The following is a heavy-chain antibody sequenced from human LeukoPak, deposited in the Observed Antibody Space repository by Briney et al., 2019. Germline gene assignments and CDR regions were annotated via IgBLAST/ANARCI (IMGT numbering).Heavy chain of an antibody. CDR1: GYTFTRYD. CDR3: ARGGYDILTGYYTGDYFDY. V-gene: IGHV1-8*01. J-gene: IGHJ4*02. CDR2: MNPNSGNT. D-gene: IGHD3-9*01. Sequence: ASVKVSCKASGYTFTRYDINWVRQATGQGLEWMGWMNPNSGNTGYAQKFQGRVTMTRNTSISTAYMELSSPRSEDTAVYYCARGGYDILTGYYTGDYFDYWGQGTLVTVSS.